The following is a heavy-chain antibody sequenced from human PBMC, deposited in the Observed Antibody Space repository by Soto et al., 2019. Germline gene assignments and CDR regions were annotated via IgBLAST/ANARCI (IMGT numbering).Heavy chain of an antibody. V-gene: IGHV3-74*01. Sequence: EVQLVESGGGLVQPGGSLRLSCAASGFTFSSYWMHWVRQAPGKGLVWVSRINSDESSTRYADSVKGRFTVSRDNAKNTLYLQMNSLRAEDTAVYYCASGEVVVAATNFDYWGQGALVTVSS. D-gene: IGHD2-15*01. CDR1: GFTFSSYW. J-gene: IGHJ4*02. CDR3: ASGEVVVAATNFDY. CDR2: INSDESST.